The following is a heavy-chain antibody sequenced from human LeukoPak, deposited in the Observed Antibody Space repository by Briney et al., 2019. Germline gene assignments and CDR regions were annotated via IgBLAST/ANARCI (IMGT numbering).Heavy chain of an antibody. V-gene: IGHV4-38-2*02. J-gene: IGHJ4*02. Sequence: SETLSLTCTVSGYSISSGYYWGWIRQPPGKGLEWIGSIYHSGSTYYNPSLKSRVTISVDTSKNQFSLKLSSVTAADTAVYYCARVYAYVGATHFDYWGQGTLVTVSS. CDR3: ARVYAYVGATHFDY. D-gene: IGHD1-26*01. CDR2: IYHSGST. CDR1: GYSISSGYY.